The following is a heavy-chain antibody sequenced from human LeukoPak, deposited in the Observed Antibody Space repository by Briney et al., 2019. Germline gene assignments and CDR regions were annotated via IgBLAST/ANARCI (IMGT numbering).Heavy chain of an antibody. CDR1: GFTFSSYS. CDR3: AREGKTGGLGYYYYGMDV. Sequence: GGSLRLSCAASGFTFSSYSMNWVRQAPGKGLEWVSSISSSSSYICYADSVKGRFTISRDNAKNSLYLQMNSLRAEDTAVYYCAREGKTGGLGYYYYGMDVWGQGTTVTVSS. CDR2: ISSSSSYI. D-gene: IGHD7-27*01. J-gene: IGHJ6*02. V-gene: IGHV3-21*01.